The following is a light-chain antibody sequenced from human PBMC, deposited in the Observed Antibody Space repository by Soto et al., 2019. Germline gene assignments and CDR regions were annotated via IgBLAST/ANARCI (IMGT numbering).Light chain of an antibody. V-gene: IGLV2-14*01. CDR3: SSYTSSSTRV. CDR1: SSDVGGYNY. Sequence: HSALTQPASVSRSPVQSLTISCNGTSSDVGGYNYVSWYQQHPGKAPKLMIYDVSNRPSGVSNRFSGSKSGNTASLTISGLQAEDEADYYCSSYTSSSTRVFGTGTKVTVL. J-gene: IGLJ1*01. CDR2: DVS.